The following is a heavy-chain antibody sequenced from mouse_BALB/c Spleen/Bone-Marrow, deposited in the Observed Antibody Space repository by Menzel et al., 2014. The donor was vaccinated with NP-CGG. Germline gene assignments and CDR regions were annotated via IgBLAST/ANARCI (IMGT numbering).Heavy chain of an antibody. CDR2: IDPANGNT. CDR3: ARYYYGYYFDY. D-gene: IGHD1-2*01. CDR1: GFNIKDTY. Sequence: VQLQQSGAELVKPGASVMLSCTASGFNIKDTYMYWVKQRPEQGLEWIGRIDPANGNTKYDPKFQGKATITADTSSNTAYLQLSSLTSEDTAVYYCARYYYGYYFDYWGQGTTLTVSS. V-gene: IGHV14-3*02. J-gene: IGHJ2*01.